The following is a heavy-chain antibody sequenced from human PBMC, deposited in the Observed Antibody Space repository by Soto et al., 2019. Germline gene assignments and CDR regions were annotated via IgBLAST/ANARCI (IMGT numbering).Heavy chain of an antibody. V-gene: IGHV1-69*01. D-gene: IGHD3-10*01. J-gene: IGHJ6*02. CDR3: ARDLAGATNYYYYGMDV. Sequence: QVQLVQSGAEVKKPGSSVKVSCKASGGTFSSYAISWVRQAPGQGLEWMGGIIPIFGTANYAQKFQGRVTITAVEATSTAYMELSSLRSEDTAVYYCARDLAGATNYYYYGMDVWGQGTTVTVSS. CDR1: GGTFSSYA. CDR2: IIPIFGTA.